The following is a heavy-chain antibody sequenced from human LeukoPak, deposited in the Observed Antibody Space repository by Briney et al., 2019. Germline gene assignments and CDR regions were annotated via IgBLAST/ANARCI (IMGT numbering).Heavy chain of an antibody. Sequence: SQTLSLTCTVSGGSISSGSYYWSWIRQPAGKGLEWIGRIYTSGSTNYNPSLKSRVTISVDTSKNQFSLKLSSVTAADTAVYYCAGRTVVFDYWGQGTLVTVSS. J-gene: IGHJ4*02. CDR1: GGSISSGSYY. D-gene: IGHD4-23*01. CDR2: IYTSGST. V-gene: IGHV4-61*02. CDR3: AGRTVVFDY.